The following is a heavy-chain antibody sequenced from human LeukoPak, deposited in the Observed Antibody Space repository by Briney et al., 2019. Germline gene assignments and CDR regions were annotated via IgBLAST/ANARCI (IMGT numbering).Heavy chain of an antibody. D-gene: IGHD5-12*01. CDR1: GFTFSSYS. CDR2: ISSDGSFI. V-gene: IGHV3-21*01. J-gene: IGHJ4*02. Sequence: PGGSLRLSCAASGFTFSSYSMNWVRQAPGRGLEWVSSISSDGSFIFYGDSVRGRFTISRDNAKNSVYLQMKSLSADDTAVYYCAIFGGYSGYDLFDYWGQGALVTVSS. CDR3: AIFGGYSGYDLFDY.